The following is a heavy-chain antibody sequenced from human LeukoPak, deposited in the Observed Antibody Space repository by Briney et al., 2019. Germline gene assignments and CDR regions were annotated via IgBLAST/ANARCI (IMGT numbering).Heavy chain of an antibody. CDR3: AKDHTREYCSGGSCTTFLDY. V-gene: IGHV3-48*03. CDR2: ISTSGSTI. J-gene: IGHJ4*02. D-gene: IGHD2-15*01. CDR1: GFTFSSYE. Sequence: GGSLRLSCAASGFTFSSYEMNWVRQAPGKGLEWVSYISTSGSTIYYADSVKGRFTISRDNAKNSLYLQMNSLRAEDTAVYYCAKDHTREYCSGGSCTTFLDYWGQGTLVTVSS.